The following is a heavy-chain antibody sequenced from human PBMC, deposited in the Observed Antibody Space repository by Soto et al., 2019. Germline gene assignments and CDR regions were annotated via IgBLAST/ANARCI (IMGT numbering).Heavy chain of an antibody. CDR1: GGSIVSYC. CDR3: ARENDFWSVRDAFDI. J-gene: IGHJ3*02. V-gene: IGHV4-59*01. D-gene: IGHD3-3*01. CDR2: IYYSGST. Sequence: SEPLSLTWTVAGGSIVSYCWSWIWQPPGKGLEWIGYIYYSGSTNYNPSLKSRVTISLDTSKNQFSLKLSSVTAADTAVYYCARENDFWSVRDAFDIWGQGTMVTASS.